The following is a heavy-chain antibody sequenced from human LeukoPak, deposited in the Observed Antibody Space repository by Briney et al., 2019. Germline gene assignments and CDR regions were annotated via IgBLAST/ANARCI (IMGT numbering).Heavy chain of an antibody. D-gene: IGHD2-2*01. Sequence: SQTLSLTCTVSGGSISSGDYYWSWIRQPPGKGLEWIGYIYNSGSTNYNPSLKSRVTISADTSKNQFSLKLKSVTAADTAVYYCARGHCSSTSCAAGWFDPWGQGTLVTVSS. CDR2: IYNSGST. CDR3: ARGHCSSTSCAAGWFDP. J-gene: IGHJ5*02. V-gene: IGHV4-30-4*08. CDR1: GGSISSGDYY.